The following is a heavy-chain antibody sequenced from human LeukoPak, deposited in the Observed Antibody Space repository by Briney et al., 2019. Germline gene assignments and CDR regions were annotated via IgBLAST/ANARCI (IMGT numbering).Heavy chain of an antibody. Sequence: PGGSLRLSCVASGFTFSSYWMNWVRQAPGKGLEWVANINHDGSDKYYADSVKGRFTISRDNAKKSLYLQMNSLRAEDTAVYYCARDLFSYGANQDDYWGQGTLVTVSS. J-gene: IGHJ4*02. CDR1: GFTFSSYW. V-gene: IGHV3-7*01. CDR3: ARDLFSYGANQDDY. D-gene: IGHD5-18*01. CDR2: INHDGSDK.